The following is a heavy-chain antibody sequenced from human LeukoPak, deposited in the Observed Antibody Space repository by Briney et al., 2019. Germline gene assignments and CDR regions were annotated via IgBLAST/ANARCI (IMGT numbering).Heavy chain of an antibody. D-gene: IGHD6-19*01. J-gene: IGHJ3*02. CDR2: IDWDDDK. Sequence: ESGPALVKPTQTLTLTCTFSGFSLSTSGMCVSWIRQPPGKALEWLARIDWDDDKYYSTSLETRLTISKDTSKNQVVLTMTNMDPVDTATSDCARIRYSSGWYAFDIWGQGTMVTVSS. CDR1: GFSLSTSGMC. CDR3: ARIRYSSGWYAFDI. V-gene: IGHV2-70*11.